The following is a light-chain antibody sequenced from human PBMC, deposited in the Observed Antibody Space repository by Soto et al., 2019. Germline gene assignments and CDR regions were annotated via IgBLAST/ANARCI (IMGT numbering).Light chain of an antibody. CDR2: AAS. J-gene: IGKJ5*01. CDR1: QSISSY. CDR3: QQRSNWPPT. Sequence: DIQMTQSPSSLSASVGDRVTITFRASQSISSYLNWYQQKPGKAPKLLIYAASSLQSGVPSRFSGSGSGTDFTLTISSLQPEDFAVYYCQQRSNWPPTFGQGTRLEIK. V-gene: IGKV1-39*01.